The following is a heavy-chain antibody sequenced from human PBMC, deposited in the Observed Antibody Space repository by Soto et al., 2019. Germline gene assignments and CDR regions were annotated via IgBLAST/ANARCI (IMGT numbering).Heavy chain of an antibody. V-gene: IGHV1-69*01. D-gene: IGHD2-15*01. CDR1: GGTFSSYS. J-gene: IGHJ4*02. CDR3: ARDGRRHSGGIDY. CDR2: IIPIFGTA. Sequence: QVQLVQSGAEVKKPGSSVKVSCKASGGTFSSYSINWVRQAPGQGLEWMGEIIPIFGTANYAQKFQGRVTTTADESTSTDYMELSSLRSEETAVDSCARDGRRHSGGIDYWGQGTLVTVSS.